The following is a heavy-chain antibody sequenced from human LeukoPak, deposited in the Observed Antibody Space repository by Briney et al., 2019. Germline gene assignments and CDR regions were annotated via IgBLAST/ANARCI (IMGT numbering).Heavy chain of an antibody. CDR1: GFTFSDYY. D-gene: IGHD3-10*01. CDR2: ISSSGSTI. Sequence: GGSLRLSCAASGFTFSDYYMSWIRQAPGKGLEWVSYISSSGSTIYYADSVKGRFTISRDNAKNSLYLQMNSLRAEDTAVYYCAGPEGLWFGELSFQHWGQGTLVTVSS. J-gene: IGHJ1*01. CDR3: AGPEGLWFGELSFQH. V-gene: IGHV3-11*01.